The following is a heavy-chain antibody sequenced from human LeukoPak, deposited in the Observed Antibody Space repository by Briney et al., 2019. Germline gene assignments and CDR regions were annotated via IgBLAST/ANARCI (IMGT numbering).Heavy chain of an antibody. Sequence: SETLSLTCTVSGGSISSYYWSWIRQPPGKGLEWIGYIYYSGSANYNPSLKSRVTISVDTSKSQFSLKLSSVTAADTAVYYCASLIAAVRGVGRYFDYWGQGTLVTVSS. D-gene: IGHD6-13*01. J-gene: IGHJ4*02. CDR3: ASLIAAVRGVGRYFDY. CDR1: GGSISSYY. V-gene: IGHV4-59*08. CDR2: IYYSGSA.